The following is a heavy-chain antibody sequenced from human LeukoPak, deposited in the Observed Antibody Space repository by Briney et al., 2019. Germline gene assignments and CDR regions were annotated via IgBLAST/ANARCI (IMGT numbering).Heavy chain of an antibody. CDR3: WGGGWKKPFDY. CDR1: GGTFSSYV. Sequence: ASVKVSCKASGGTFSSYVISWVRQAPGQGLEWMGGIIPIFGTANYAQKFQGRVTITADESTSTAYMELSSLRSEDTAVYYCWGGGWKKPFDYWGQGTLVTVSS. J-gene: IGHJ4*02. V-gene: IGHV1-69*13. D-gene: IGHD2-21*01. CDR2: IIPIFGTA.